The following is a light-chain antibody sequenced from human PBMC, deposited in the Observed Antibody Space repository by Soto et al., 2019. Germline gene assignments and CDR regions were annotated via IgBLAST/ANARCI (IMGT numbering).Light chain of an antibody. CDR2: DAS. CDR3: QQYNSYLYT. J-gene: IGKJ2*01. CDR1: QSISTW. V-gene: IGKV1-5*01. Sequence: DIQMTQSPSTLSASVGDRVTITCRASQSISTWLAWYQQKPGKAPKLLIYDASCLESGVTSRFSGSGSGTEFTLPISSLQPDDFATYSCQQYNSYLYTFGQGTKLQIK.